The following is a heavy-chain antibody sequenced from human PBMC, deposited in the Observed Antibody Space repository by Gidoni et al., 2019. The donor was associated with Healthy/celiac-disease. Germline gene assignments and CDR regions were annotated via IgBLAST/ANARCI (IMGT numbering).Heavy chain of an antibody. Sequence: WMGWISAYNGNTNYAQKLQGRVTMTTDTSTSTAYMELRNLRSDDSAVYYCARDGLYSDWVEGLDFWGQGTVVTVSS. D-gene: IGHD3-9*01. J-gene: IGHJ4*02. CDR3: ARDGLYSDWVEGLDF. CDR2: ISAYNGNT. V-gene: IGHV1-18*01.